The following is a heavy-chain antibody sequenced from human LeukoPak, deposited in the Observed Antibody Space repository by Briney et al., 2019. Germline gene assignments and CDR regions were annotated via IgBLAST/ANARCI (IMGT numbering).Heavy chain of an antibody. Sequence: SQTLSLTCAISGDSVSSDSATWNWIRQSPSRGLECLGRTYYRSKWYNEYAASVKSRITINPDTSKNQFSLQLNSVTPEDTAMYYWVRAHSSTSRAFDYWGQGTLVTVSS. J-gene: IGHJ4*02. V-gene: IGHV6-1*01. CDR3: VRAHSSTSRAFDY. D-gene: IGHD2/OR15-2a*01. CDR1: GDSVSSDSAT. CDR2: TYYRSKWYN.